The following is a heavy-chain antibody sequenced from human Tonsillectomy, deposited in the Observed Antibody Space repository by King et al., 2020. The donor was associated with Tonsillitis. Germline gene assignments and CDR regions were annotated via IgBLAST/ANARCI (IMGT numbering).Heavy chain of an antibody. Sequence: QLQESGPGLVKPSETLSLTCIVSGDSIRSYYWSWIRQAPGKGLEWLGYIYYTGNTNYNPSLKSRVTIFMDTSKNQFSLRLNSVTAADTAVYYFAREGGAEAGMDWFDPWGQGTLVTVSS. D-gene: IGHD6-13*01. CDR1: GDSIRSYY. J-gene: IGHJ5*02. CDR2: IYYTGNT. V-gene: IGHV4-59*01. CDR3: AREGGAEAGMDWFDP.